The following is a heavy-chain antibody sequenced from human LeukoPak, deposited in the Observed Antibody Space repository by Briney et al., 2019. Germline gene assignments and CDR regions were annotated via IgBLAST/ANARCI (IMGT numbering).Heavy chain of an antibody. CDR2: IRNDGSTK. D-gene: IGHD2-15*01. Sequence: PGGSLRLSCAASGFTFSNYGMHWVRQAPGKGLEWVAFIRNDGSTKYYVDSVKGRFVISRDNSKNTLYLQMNSLRAQDTAVYYCAKEVEGMDVWGQGTAVTVSS. V-gene: IGHV3-30*02. CDR1: GFTFSNYG. CDR3: AKEVEGMDV. J-gene: IGHJ6*02.